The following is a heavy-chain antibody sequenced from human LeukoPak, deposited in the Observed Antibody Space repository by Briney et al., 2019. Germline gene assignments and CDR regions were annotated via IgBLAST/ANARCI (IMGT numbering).Heavy chain of an antibody. CDR1: GGSFSGYY. D-gene: IGHD3-3*01. Sequence: PSETLSLTCAVYGGSFSGYYWSWIRQPPGKGLEWIGEINHSGSTNYNPSLKSRVTISVDTSKNQFSLKLSSVTAADTAVYYCARHVKYRFLEWLPQLGFDPWGQGTLVTVSS. CDR2: INHSGST. CDR3: ARHVKYRFLEWLPQLGFDP. V-gene: IGHV4-34*01. J-gene: IGHJ5*02.